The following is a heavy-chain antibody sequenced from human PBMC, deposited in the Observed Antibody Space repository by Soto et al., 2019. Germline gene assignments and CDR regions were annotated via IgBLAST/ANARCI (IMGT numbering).Heavy chain of an antibody. CDR3: ARAKAGFYGTYYYYYAMDV. CDR2: IIPILGIA. CDR1: GGTFSSYT. V-gene: IGHV1-69*02. D-gene: IGHD4-17*01. Sequence: QVQLVQSGAEVKKPGSSVKVSCKASGGTFSSYTISWVRQAPGQGLEWMGRIIPILGIANYAQKFQGRVTITADKSTSTDYMELSSLRSEDTDVYYCARAKAGFYGTYYYYYAMDVWGQGTTVTDSS. J-gene: IGHJ6*02.